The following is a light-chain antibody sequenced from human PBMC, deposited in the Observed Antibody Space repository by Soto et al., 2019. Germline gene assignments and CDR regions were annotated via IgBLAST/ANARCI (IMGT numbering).Light chain of an antibody. V-gene: IGLV1-47*01. CDR2: RND. CDR1: SSNVGVNF. J-gene: IGLJ1*01. CDR3: AAWDDSLRGRV. Sequence: SVLTQPPSASGTPGQRVTISCSGSSSNVGVNFVYWYQHLPGTAPKLLIYRNDQRPSGVPDRFSGSKSGTSSSLAISGLRYEDEADYYCAAWDDSLRGRVFGTGTKVTV.